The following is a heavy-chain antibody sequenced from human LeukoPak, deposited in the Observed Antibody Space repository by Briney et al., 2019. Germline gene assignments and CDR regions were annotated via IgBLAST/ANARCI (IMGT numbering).Heavy chain of an antibody. CDR1: GGSISSGGYY. V-gene: IGHV4-31*03. Sequence: SETLSLTCTVSGGSISSGGYYWSWIRQHPGEGLEWIGYIYYSGSTYYNPSLKSRVTISVDTSKNQFSLKLSSVTAADTAVYYCARVGSSSPIYYYYYMDVWGKGTTVTVSS. CDR2: IYYSGST. CDR3: ARVGSSSPIYYYYYMDV. D-gene: IGHD6-6*01. J-gene: IGHJ6*03.